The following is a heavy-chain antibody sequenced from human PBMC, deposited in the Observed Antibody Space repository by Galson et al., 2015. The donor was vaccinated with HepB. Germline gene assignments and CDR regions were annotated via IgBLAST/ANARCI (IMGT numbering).Heavy chain of an antibody. CDR2: IDPSDSYT. CDR3: ARQATINYGSGTYYPGFDP. CDR1: GYSFTNFW. Sequence: QSGAEMKKPGESLRLSCKGSGYSFTNFWINWVRQMPGKGLEWMGRIDPSDSYTNYSPSFQGHVAISADKSITTAYLHWSSLKASDTAMYYCARQATINYGSGTYYPGFDPWGQGTLVTVSS. V-gene: IGHV5-10-1*01. J-gene: IGHJ5*02. D-gene: IGHD3-10*01.